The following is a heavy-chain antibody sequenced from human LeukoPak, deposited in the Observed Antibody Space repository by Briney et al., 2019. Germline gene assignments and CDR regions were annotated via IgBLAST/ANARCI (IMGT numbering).Heavy chain of an antibody. J-gene: IGHJ4*02. CDR1: GFTFSSYA. V-gene: IGHV3-23*01. D-gene: IGHD3-22*01. CDR2: ISGSGGST. CDR3: AKDWYYYDTDRY. Sequence: PGGSLRLSCAASGFTFSSYAMSWVRQAPGKGLEWVSSISGSGGSTDYADSVKGRFTISRDNSKNTLHLQMNSLRAEDTAVYYCAKDWYYYDTDRYWGQGTLVTVSS.